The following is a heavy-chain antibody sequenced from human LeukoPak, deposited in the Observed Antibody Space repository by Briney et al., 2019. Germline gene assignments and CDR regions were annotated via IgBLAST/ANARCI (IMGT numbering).Heavy chain of an antibody. Sequence: SETLSLTCTVSGYSISSSSYYWGWIRQPPGKGLEWIGYIYYSGSTNYNPSLKSRVTISVDTSKNQFSLKLSSVTAADTAVYYCARSDAGYYYDSSGYYYFDYWGQGTLVTVSS. CDR2: IYYSGST. D-gene: IGHD3-22*01. V-gene: IGHV4-61*05. CDR3: ARSDAGYYYDSSGYYYFDY. CDR1: GYSISSSSYY. J-gene: IGHJ4*02.